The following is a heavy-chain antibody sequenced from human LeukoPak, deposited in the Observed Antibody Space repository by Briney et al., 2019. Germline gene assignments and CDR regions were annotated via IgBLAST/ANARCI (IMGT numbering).Heavy chain of an antibody. CDR3: ARDRSITMVRGVQFDY. D-gene: IGHD3-10*01. J-gene: IGHJ4*02. CDR2: ISYDGSNK. V-gene: IGHV3-30*04. CDR1: GLTFSNYA. Sequence: PGGSLRLSCAASGLTFSNYAMHWVRQAPGKGLEWVAFISYDGSNKYYADSVKGRFTISRDNSKYTLDLQMNSLRAEDTALYYCARDRSITMVRGVQFDYWGQGTLVTVSS.